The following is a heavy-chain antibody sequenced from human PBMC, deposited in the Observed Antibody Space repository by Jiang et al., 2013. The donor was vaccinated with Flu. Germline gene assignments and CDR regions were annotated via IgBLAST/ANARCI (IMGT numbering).Heavy chain of an antibody. CDR1: GFTFSIYD. CDR3: ARGNTGNRGFDY. Sequence: GGSLRLPCAASGFTFSIYDMNWVRQAPGKGLEWVSSISSSSVYIYYADSVKGRFTISRDNAKNSLYLQMKSLRAEDTAVYYCARGNTGNRGFDYWGQGTLVTVSS. D-gene: IGHD2/OR15-2a*01. CDR2: ISSSSVYI. V-gene: IGHV3-21*01. J-gene: IGHJ4*02.